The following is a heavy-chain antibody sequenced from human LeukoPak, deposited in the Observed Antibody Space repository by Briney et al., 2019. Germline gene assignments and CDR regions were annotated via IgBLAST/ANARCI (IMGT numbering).Heavy chain of an antibody. Sequence: SETLSLTCTVSGGSISSYYWSWIRQPPGKGLEWIGYIYYSGSTNYNPSLKSRVTISVDTSKNQFSLKVNSVTAADTAVYYCARGGIVGATRGDAFDIWGQGTMVTVSS. CDR1: GGSISSYY. CDR2: IYYSGST. V-gene: IGHV4-59*01. D-gene: IGHD1-26*01. CDR3: ARGGIVGATRGDAFDI. J-gene: IGHJ3*02.